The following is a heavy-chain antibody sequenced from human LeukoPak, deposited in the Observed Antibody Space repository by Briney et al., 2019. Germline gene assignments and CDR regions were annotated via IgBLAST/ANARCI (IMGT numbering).Heavy chain of an antibody. Sequence: GASVKVSCKASGGTFSSYAISWVRQAPGKGLEWMGGFDPEDGETIYAQKFQGRVTMTEDTSTDTAYMELSSLRSEDTAVYYCATAPYDSSGYFYYGMDVWGQGTTVTVSS. CDR2: FDPEDGET. J-gene: IGHJ6*02. CDR1: GGTFSSYA. CDR3: ATAPYDSSGYFYYGMDV. V-gene: IGHV1-24*01. D-gene: IGHD3-22*01.